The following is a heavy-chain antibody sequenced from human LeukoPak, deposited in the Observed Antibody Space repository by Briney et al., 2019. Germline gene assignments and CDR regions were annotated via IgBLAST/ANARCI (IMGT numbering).Heavy chain of an antibody. CDR2: IKSKTDGGTR. D-gene: IGHD4/OR15-4a*01. CDR1: GFTSSNAW. V-gene: IGHV3-15*01. Sequence: PGGSLRLSCAVSGFTSSNAWMSWVRQAPGKGLEWVGRIKSKTDGGTRDYAAPVKGRFTISRDDSKNTLYLQMNSLKTEDTAVYYCTTFDYAAFLIWGQGTMVTVYS. J-gene: IGHJ3*02. CDR3: TTFDYAAFLI.